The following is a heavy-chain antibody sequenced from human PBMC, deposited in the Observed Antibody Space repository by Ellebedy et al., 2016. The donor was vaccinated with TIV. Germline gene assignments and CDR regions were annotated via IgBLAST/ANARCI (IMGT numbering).Heavy chain of an antibody. Sequence: GESLKISCAASVFTFSTSVMNWVRQAPGKGLEWVASITGSGDNTFYADSVRGRVTISRDNSKNTLFLQMNSLRAEDTAVYYCARSGEHDSWGQGTLVTVSS. CDR1: VFTFSTSV. D-gene: IGHD1-26*01. CDR2: ITGSGDNT. J-gene: IGHJ4*02. V-gene: IGHV3-23*01. CDR3: ARSGEHDS.